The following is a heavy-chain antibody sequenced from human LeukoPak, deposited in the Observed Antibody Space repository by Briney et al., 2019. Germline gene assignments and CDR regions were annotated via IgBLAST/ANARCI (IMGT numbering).Heavy chain of an antibody. J-gene: IGHJ4*02. Sequence: PSETLSLTCAVYGGSFSGYYWSWIRQPPGKGLEWIGYIYYSGSTNYNPSLKSRVTISVDTSKNQFSLKLSSVTAADTAVYYCARVGYSSGWPFDYWGQGTLVTVSS. CDR3: ARVGYSSGWPFDY. D-gene: IGHD6-19*01. CDR1: GGSFSGYY. CDR2: IYYSGST. V-gene: IGHV4-59*01.